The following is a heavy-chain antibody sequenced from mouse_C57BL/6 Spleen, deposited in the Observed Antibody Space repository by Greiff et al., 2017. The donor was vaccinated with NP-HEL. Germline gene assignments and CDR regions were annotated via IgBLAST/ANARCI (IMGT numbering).Heavy chain of an antibody. J-gene: IGHJ2*01. D-gene: IGHD1-1*02. V-gene: IGHV6-3*01. CDR2: IRLKSDNYAT. Sequence: DVILVESGGGLVQPGGSMKLSCVASGFTFSNYWMNWVRQSPEKGLEWVAQIRLKSDNYATHYAESVKGRFTISRDDSKSRVYLQMNNLRAEDTGIYYCTEGVGAPYWGQGTTLTVSS. CDR3: TEGVGAPY. CDR1: GFTFSNYW.